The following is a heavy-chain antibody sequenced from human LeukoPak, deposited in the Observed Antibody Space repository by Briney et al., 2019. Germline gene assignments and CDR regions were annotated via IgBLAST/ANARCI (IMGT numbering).Heavy chain of an antibody. D-gene: IGHD6-13*01. Sequence: SGGSLRLSCSASGFTFSSYAMLWVRQAPGKGLEYVSAISSNGGSTYYADSVKGRFTISRGNSKNTLYLQMSSLRAEDTAVYYCVKSRFRYSSSWYHFDYWGQGTLVTVSS. J-gene: IGHJ4*02. CDR2: ISSNGGST. V-gene: IGHV3-64D*09. CDR1: GFTFSSYA. CDR3: VKSRFRYSSSWYHFDY.